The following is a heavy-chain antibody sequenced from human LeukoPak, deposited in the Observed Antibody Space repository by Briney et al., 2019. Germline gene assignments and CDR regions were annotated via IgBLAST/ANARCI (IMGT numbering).Heavy chain of an antibody. J-gene: IGHJ1*01. Sequence: GGSLRLSCAASGFTVSSNYMSWVRQAPGKGLEWVSVIYSGGSTYYADSVKGRFTISRDNSKNTLYLQMNSLRAEDTAVYYCPISSSSAEYFQHWGQGTLVTVSS. CDR1: GFTVSSNY. CDR2: IYSGGST. D-gene: IGHD6-6*01. V-gene: IGHV3-53*01. CDR3: PISSSSAEYFQH.